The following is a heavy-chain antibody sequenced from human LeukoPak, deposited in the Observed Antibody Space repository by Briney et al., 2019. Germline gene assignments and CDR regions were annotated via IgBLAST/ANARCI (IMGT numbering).Heavy chain of an antibody. CDR1: GYTFTSYD. CDR3: ARAAELARGTFDI. J-gene: IGHJ3*02. CDR2: MNPNSGNT. D-gene: IGHD3-10*01. Sequence: ASVKVSCKASGYTFTSYDINWVRQATGQGLEWMGWMNPNSGNTGYAQKFQGRVTMTRNTSISTAYMELSSLRSEDTAVYYCARAAELARGTFDIWGLGTMVTVSS. V-gene: IGHV1-8*01.